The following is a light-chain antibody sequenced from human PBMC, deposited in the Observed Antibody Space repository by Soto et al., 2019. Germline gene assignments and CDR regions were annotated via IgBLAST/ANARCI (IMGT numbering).Light chain of an antibody. Sequence: DIQMTQSPSSLSASVGDRVTITCQASQDISNYLNWYQQKPGKAPKLLIYDASNLETGVPSRFSGSGSGTDFTFTISSLKPEDIATYYCQQYDNLSWTFGQGTKVEIK. J-gene: IGKJ1*01. V-gene: IGKV1-33*01. CDR3: QQYDNLSWT. CDR1: QDISNY. CDR2: DAS.